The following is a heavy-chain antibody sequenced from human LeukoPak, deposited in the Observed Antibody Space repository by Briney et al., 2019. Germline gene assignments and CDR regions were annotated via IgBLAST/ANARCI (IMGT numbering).Heavy chain of an antibody. D-gene: IGHD5-18*01. Sequence: AASVKVSCKASGYTFTSYGISWVRQAPGQGLEWMGWISAYNGNTNYAQKLQGRVNMTTGTSTSTAYMELRSLRSDDTAVYYCAAFAMGGHDYWGQGTLVTVSS. J-gene: IGHJ4*02. CDR2: ISAYNGNT. CDR1: GYTFTSYG. CDR3: AAFAMGGHDY. V-gene: IGHV1-18*01.